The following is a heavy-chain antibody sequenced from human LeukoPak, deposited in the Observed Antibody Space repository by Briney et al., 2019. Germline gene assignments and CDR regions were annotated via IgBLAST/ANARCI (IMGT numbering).Heavy chain of an antibody. J-gene: IGHJ4*02. CDR3: ARTRDGYGDYFDY. D-gene: IGHD4-17*01. CDR1: GGSISSGGYS. CDR2: IYYSGST. Sequence: PSETLSLTCTVSGGSISSGGYSWSWIRQPPGKGLEWIGYIYYSGSTYYNPSLKSRVTISVDTSKNQFSLKLSSVTAADTAVYYCARTRDGYGDYFDYWGQGTLVTVSS. V-gene: IGHV4-30-4*07.